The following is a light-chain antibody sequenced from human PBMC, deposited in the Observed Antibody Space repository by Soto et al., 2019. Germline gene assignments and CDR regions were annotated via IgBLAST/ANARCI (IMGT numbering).Light chain of an antibody. CDR3: QQSYSTLWT. CDR2: AAS. J-gene: IGKJ1*01. V-gene: IGKV1-39*01. CDR1: QSISTY. Sequence: DIQMTQSPTCLSASVGDRVTITCRASQSISTYLNWYQQRPGRAPNLLVYAASTLQSGVPSRFSGSGSGTEFTLTIDSLQPEDFAIYYCQQSYSTLWTFGQGTKVEV.